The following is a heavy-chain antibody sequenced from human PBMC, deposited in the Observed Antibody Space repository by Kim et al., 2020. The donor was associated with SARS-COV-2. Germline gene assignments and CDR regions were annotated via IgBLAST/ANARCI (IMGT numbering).Heavy chain of an antibody. V-gene: IGHV3-30*18. Sequence: GGSLRLSCAASGFTFSDYGMHWVRQAPGKGLEWVAVISYDGSNKYYADSGEGRFTISRDNSKNTVYLQMNSLRPDDTAVYYCAKATPLLFDHWGQGTLVTVSS. CDR1: GFTFSDYG. J-gene: IGHJ4*02. CDR3: AKATPLLFDH. CDR2: ISYDGSNK.